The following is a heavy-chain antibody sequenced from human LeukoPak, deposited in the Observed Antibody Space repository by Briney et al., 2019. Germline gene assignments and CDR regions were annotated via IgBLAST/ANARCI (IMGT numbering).Heavy chain of an antibody. V-gene: IGHV1-2*02. D-gene: IGHD1-20*01. CDR2: INPNSGGT. CDR3: ARALTGTNADY. CDR1: GYTFTGYY. J-gene: IGHJ4*02. Sequence: ASVKVSCKASGYTFTGYYMHWVRQAPGQGLEWMGWINPNSGGTNYAQKFQGRVTMTRDTSISTAYMELSSLRSEDTAVYYCARALTGTNADYWGQGTLVTVSS.